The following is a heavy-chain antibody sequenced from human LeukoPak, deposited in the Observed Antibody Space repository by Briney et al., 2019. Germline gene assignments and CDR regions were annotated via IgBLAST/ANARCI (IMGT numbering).Heavy chain of an antibody. D-gene: IGHD3-22*01. Sequence: PGGTLTLSCAASGFTFSSYWMHWVRQAPGKGLVWVSCIKSDGSTRYADPVKGRFTISRDNAKNNVSLQMNSLRAEDTGVYYCARAPSEIGGYYPEYFRHWGQGTLVTV. CDR3: ARAPSEIGGYYPEYFRH. J-gene: IGHJ1*01. V-gene: IGHV3-74*01. CDR2: IKSDGST. CDR1: GFTFSSYW.